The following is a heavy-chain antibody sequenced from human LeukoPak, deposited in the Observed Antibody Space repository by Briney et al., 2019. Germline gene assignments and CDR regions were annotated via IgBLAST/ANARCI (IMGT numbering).Heavy chain of an antibody. J-gene: IGHJ5*02. D-gene: IGHD3-9*01. CDR3: ASSLLYYDILTGYYPFFP. V-gene: IGHV3-66*01. CDR2: IYSGGST. Sequence: GGSLRLSCAASGFTVSSNYMSWVRQPPRKRLECVSVIYSGGSTYYADSVKGRFTISRDNSKNTLYLQMNSLRAEDTAVYYCASSLLYYDILTGYYPFFPWGQGTLVTVSS. CDR1: GFTVSSNY.